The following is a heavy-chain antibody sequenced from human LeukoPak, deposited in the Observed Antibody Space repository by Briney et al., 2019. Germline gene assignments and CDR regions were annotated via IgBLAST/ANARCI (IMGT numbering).Heavy chain of an antibody. D-gene: IGHD2-15*01. V-gene: IGHV4-39*01. CDR1: GGSITSYNYY. CDR3: ARGPVEELLHNWFDP. J-gene: IGHJ5*02. CDR2: VYYSGTT. Sequence: SETLSLTCTVSGGSITSYNYYWGWIRQPPGKGLEWIGSVYYSGTTYYNPSLKSRVTISVDTSKNQFSLKLSSVTAADTAVYYCARGPVEELLHNWFDPWGQGTLVTVSS.